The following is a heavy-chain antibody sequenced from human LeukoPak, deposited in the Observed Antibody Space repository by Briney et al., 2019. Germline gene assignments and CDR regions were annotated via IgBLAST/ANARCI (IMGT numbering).Heavy chain of an antibody. D-gene: IGHD2/OR15-2a*01. CDR1: GDSISSYY. Sequence: PSETLSLTCTVSGDSISSYYWSWIRQPPGKGLEWIGYIYYSGSTNYNPSLKSRVAIAVDTSKNQFSLKLSSVTAADTAVYYCTRGFLYLDYWGQGTLVTVSS. J-gene: IGHJ4*02. CDR3: TRGFLYLDY. CDR2: IYYSGST. V-gene: IGHV4-59*08.